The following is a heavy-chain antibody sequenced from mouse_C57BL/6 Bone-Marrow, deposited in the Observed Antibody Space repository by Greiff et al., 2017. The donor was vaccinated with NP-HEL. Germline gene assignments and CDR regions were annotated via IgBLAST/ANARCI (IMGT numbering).Heavy chain of an antibody. Sequence: EVQLVESGGDLVKPGGSLKLSCAASGFTFSSYGMSWVRQTPDKRLEWVATISSGGSYTYYPDSVKGRFTISRDNAKNTLYLQMSSLKSEVTAMYYCARTGTDFDYWGQGTTLTVSS. J-gene: IGHJ2*01. V-gene: IGHV5-6*01. CDR2: ISSGGSYT. D-gene: IGHD4-1*01. CDR3: ARTGTDFDY. CDR1: GFTFSSYG.